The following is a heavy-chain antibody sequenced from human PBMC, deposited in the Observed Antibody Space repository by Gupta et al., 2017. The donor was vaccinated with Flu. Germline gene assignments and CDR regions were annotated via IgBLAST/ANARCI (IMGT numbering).Heavy chain of an antibody. D-gene: IGHD3-3*01. V-gene: IGHV1-2*02. Sequence: FTGYYIHWMRQAPGQGLEWMGWINPKTGATKYAPNFQGRVTMTGDTSVSTADMELDRLRSDDTAVYYCARVDEWFRWYFDLWGLGTLVSVSS. CDR1: FTGYY. J-gene: IGHJ2*01. CDR3: ARVDEWFRWYFDL. CDR2: INPKTGAT.